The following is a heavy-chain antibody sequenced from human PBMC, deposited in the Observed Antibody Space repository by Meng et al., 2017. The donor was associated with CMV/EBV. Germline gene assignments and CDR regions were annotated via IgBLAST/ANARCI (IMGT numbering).Heavy chain of an antibody. CDR2: ISSSSSYI. V-gene: IGHV3-21*01. J-gene: IGHJ4*02. CDR1: GFTFSSYS. CDR3: ARSIVGVVIALDY. Sequence: GGSLRLSSAASGFTFSSYSMNWVRQAPGKGLEWVSSISSSSSYIYYADSVKGRFTISRDNAKNSLYLQMNSLRAEDTAVYYCARSIVGVVIALDYWGQGTLVTVSS. D-gene: IGHD2-21*01.